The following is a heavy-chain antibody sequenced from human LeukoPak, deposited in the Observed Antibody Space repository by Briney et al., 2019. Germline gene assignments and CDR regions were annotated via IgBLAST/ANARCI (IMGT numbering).Heavy chain of an antibody. CDR1: GYTFTSYY. V-gene: IGHV1-2*02. J-gene: IGHJ5*02. CDR3: ARERGEYSSSWWFDP. D-gene: IGHD6-6*01. Sequence: ASVKVSCKASGYTFTSYYMHWVRQAPGQGLEWMGWINPNSGGTNYAQKFQGRVTMTRDTSISTAYMELSRLRSDDTAVYYCARERGEYSSSWWFDPWGQGTLVTVSS. CDR2: INPNSGGT.